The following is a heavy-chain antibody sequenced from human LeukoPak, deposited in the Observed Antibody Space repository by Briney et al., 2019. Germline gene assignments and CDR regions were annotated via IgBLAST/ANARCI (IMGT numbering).Heavy chain of an antibody. CDR1: GGSISSYY. J-gene: IGHJ4*02. Sequence: SETLSLTCTVSGGSISSYYWSWIRQPAGKGLEWIGRIYTSGSTNYNPSLKSRVTMSVDTSKNQFSLKLSSVTAADTAIYYCARDSPKRYSGSYFDYWGQGTLVTVSS. CDR2: IYTSGST. CDR3: ARDSPKRYSGSYFDY. V-gene: IGHV4-4*07. D-gene: IGHD1-26*01.